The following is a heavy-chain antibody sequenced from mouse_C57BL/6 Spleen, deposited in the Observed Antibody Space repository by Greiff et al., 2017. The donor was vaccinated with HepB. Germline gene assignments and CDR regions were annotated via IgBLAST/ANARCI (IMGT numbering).Heavy chain of an antibody. V-gene: IGHV14-4*01. CDR3: TKGYREGWFAY. Sequence: VQLQQSGAELVRPGASVKLSCTASGFNIKDDYMHWVKQRPEQGLEWIGWIDPENGDTEYASKFQGKATITADTSSNTAYLQLSSLTSEDTAVYYCTKGYREGWFAYWGQGTLVTVSA. J-gene: IGHJ3*01. CDR1: GFNIKDDY. CDR2: IDPENGDT. D-gene: IGHD2-12*01.